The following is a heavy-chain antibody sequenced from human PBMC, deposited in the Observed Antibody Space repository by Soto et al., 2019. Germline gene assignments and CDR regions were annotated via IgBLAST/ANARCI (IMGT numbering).Heavy chain of an antibody. CDR3: ASLYYDFWSGPSLAADYYYMDV. Sequence: TVAGGSIVGLSGRWGMNRKPPGKGLEWIGSIYYSGSTYYNPSLKSRVTISVDTSKNQFSLKLSSVTAADTAVYYCASLYYDFWSGPSLAADYYYMDVWGKGTTVTV. D-gene: IGHD3-3*01. J-gene: IGHJ6*03. CDR2: IYYSGST. V-gene: IGHV4-39*01. CDR1: GGSIVGLSGR.